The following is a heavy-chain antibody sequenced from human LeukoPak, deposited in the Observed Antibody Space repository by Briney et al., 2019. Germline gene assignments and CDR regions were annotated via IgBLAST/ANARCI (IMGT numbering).Heavy chain of an antibody. D-gene: IGHD3-10*01. V-gene: IGHV3-53*01. CDR2: IYTGGST. Sequence: GGSLRLSCAASGFTVSGHYLTWVRQAPGKGLEWVSVIYTGGSTYYADSVKGRFTISRDISKNTVDLQMNSLRAEDTAVYYCARGRFGVFYFDSWGQGTMVTVSS. CDR1: GFTVSGHY. CDR3: ARGRFGVFYFDS. J-gene: IGHJ4*02.